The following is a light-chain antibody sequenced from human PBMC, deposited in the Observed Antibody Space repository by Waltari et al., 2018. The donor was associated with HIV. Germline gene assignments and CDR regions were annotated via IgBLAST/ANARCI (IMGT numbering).Light chain of an antibody. CDR1: SSNIGGNT. V-gene: IGLV1-44*01. CDR2: SNN. CDR3: AAWDDSLNGVV. J-gene: IGLJ2*01. Sequence: QSVLTQPPSASGTPGQRVTISCSGGSSNIGGNTVHWYQQLPGAAPKLLIYSNNDRPSGVPDRLSGSKSGTSASRAISGLQSEDEADYYCAAWDDSLNGVVFGGGTKLTVL.